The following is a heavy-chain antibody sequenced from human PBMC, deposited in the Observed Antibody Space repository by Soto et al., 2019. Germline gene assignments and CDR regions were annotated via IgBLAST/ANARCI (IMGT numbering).Heavy chain of an antibody. V-gene: IGHV3-23*01. D-gene: IGHD2-2*01. J-gene: IGHJ4*02. CDR3: VKDGDNISRNNPLDY. CDR1: GFTFTTYA. Sequence: EVQLLDSGGGLVQPGGYLRLSCAASGFTFTTYAIGWVRQAPGKGLEWVSSISVSGDRTFYADSVKGRFTISRDNSRNTLHLQMNSLRVENTAVYYCVKDGDNISRNNPLDYCGQGTMVTVSS. CDR2: ISVSGDRT.